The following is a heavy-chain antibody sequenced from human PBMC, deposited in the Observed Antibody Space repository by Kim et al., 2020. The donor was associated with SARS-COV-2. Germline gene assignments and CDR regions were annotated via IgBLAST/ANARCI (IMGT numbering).Heavy chain of an antibody. D-gene: IGHD3-10*01. CDR2: IWYDGTNI. V-gene: IGHV3-30*04. J-gene: IGHJ4*02. CDR1: GLSFSSDT. CDR3: ARARFADVLSPFDY. Sequence: GGSLRLSCAASGLSFSSDTMHWVRQAPGKGLEWLALIWYDGTNIYYADSVKGRFTISRDISNNTLYLHMTSLRPEDTAVYYCARARFADVLSPFDYWGQGTLVAVSS.